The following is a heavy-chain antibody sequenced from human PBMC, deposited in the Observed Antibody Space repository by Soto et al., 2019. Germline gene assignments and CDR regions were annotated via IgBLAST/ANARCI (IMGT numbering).Heavy chain of an antibody. D-gene: IGHD3-10*01. V-gene: IGHV4-31*03. J-gene: IGHJ6*02. CDR3: ASARMVRGVIYYYGMDV. CDR1: GGSISSGGNY. Sequence: QVQLQESGPGLVKSSQTLSLTCTVSGGSISSGGNYWSWIRQHPGKGLEWIGYIYHSGSTYYNPSLKSRVTISVDTSKNQFSLKLNSVTAADTAVYYCASARMVRGVIYYYGMDVWGQGTTVTVSS. CDR2: IYHSGST.